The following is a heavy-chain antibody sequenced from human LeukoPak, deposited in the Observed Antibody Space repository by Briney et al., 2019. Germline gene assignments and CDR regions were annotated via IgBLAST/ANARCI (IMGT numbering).Heavy chain of an antibody. J-gene: IGHJ3*02. CDR1: GGSFSGYY. D-gene: IGHD3-16*02. CDR2: IYHGGST. CDR3: ARHPPSFDAFDI. V-gene: IGHV4-34*01. Sequence: PSETLSLTCAVYGGSFSGYYWSWIRQPPGKGLEWIGEIYHGGSTNYNPSLKSRVTISVDTSKNQFSLKLSSVTAADTAVYYCARHPPSFDAFDIWGQGKMVTVSS.